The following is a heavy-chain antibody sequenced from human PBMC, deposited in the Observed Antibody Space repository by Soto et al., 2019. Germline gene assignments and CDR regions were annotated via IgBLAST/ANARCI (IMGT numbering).Heavy chain of an antibody. D-gene: IGHD3-3*01. CDR3: ARFSYDFWSALGSYGMDV. CDR1: GGSISCGGFY. CDR2: IYYSDST. Sequence: LCLTCTVSGGSISCGGFYWSWIHQCPGKGLEWIWYIYYSDSTYYNPSLKSRVTISVDTSKNHFSLRLNSVTAADTAVYYCARFSYDFWSALGSYGMDVWGQGTTVTVSS. V-gene: IGHV4-31*03. J-gene: IGHJ6*02.